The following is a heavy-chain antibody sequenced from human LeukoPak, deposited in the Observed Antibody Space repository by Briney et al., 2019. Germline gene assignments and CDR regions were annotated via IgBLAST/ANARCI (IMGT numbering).Heavy chain of an antibody. CDR2: INHSGST. CDR1: GGSFSGYY. J-gene: IGHJ6*02. V-gene: IGHV4-34*01. CDR3: ARGRGGAEYYYYYYGMDV. D-gene: IGHD1-26*01. Sequence: PSETLSLTCAVYGGSFSGYYWSWIRQPPGKGLEWIGEINHSGSTNYNPSLKSRVTISVDTSNNQFSLKLSSVTAADTAVYYCARGRGGAEYYYYYYGMDVWGQGTTVTVSS.